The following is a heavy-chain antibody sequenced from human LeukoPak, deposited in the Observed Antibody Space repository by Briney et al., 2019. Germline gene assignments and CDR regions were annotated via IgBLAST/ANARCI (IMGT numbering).Heavy chain of an antibody. Sequence: PSETLSLTCTVSGYSISSDYYWGWIRQPPGKGLEWIGRIYHSGSTYYKPSLKSRVTISVDTSKNQFSLKLSSVTAADTAVYYCAREGRVSYQLLKYYYYYYMDVWGKGTTVTISS. D-gene: IGHD2-2*01. CDR3: AREGRVSYQLLKYYYYYYMDV. CDR1: GYSISSDYY. V-gene: IGHV4-38-2*02. J-gene: IGHJ6*03. CDR2: IYHSGST.